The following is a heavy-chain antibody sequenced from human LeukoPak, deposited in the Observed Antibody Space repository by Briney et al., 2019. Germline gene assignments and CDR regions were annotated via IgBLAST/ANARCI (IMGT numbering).Heavy chain of an antibody. Sequence: GGSLRLSCAASGFTVSSNYMSWVRQAPGKGLEWVSVIYDNGDAYSADSEKGRFTISRHNSKNTLYLQMNSLRPEDTAVYYCAGGSRRDGYDYWGQGTLVTVSS. V-gene: IGHV3-53*04. J-gene: IGHJ4*02. CDR1: GFTVSSNY. CDR2: IYDNGDA. D-gene: IGHD5-24*01. CDR3: AGGSRRDGYDY.